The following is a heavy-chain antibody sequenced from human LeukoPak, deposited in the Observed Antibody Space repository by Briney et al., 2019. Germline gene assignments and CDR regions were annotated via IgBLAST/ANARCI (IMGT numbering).Heavy chain of an antibody. CDR2: INHSGST. CDR3: ASTPLSDYYDRSGYKRTEYYFDY. CDR1: GWSFSGYY. D-gene: IGHD3-22*01. J-gene: IGHJ4*02. Sequence: PSETLSLTCAVYGWSFSGYYWSWIRQPPGKGLEWIGEINHSGSTNYNPSLKSRVTISVDTSKNQFSLKLSSVTAADTAVYYCASTPLSDYYDRSGYKRTEYYFDYWGQGTLVTVSS. V-gene: IGHV4-34*01.